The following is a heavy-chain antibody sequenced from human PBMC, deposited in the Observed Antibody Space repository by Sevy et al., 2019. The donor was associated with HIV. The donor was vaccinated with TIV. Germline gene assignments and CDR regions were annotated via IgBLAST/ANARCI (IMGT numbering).Heavy chain of an antibody. CDR3: ARVCSGGSCYSAYFYYGMDV. CDR2: ISSSSSYI. D-gene: IGHD2-15*01. Sequence: GGSLRLSCAASGFTFSSYSMNWVRQAPGKGLEWVSSISSSSSYISYADSVKGRFTISRDNAKNSLYLQMNSLRAEDTAVYYCARVCSGGSCYSAYFYYGMDVWGQGTTVTVSS. J-gene: IGHJ6*02. V-gene: IGHV3-21*01. CDR1: GFTFSSYS.